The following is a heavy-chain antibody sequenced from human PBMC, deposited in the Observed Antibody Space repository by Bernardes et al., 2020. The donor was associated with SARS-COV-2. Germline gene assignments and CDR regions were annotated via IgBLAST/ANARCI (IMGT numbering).Heavy chain of an antibody. Sequence: GGSLRLSCAGSGFTFSNAWMSWVRQAPGKGLEWVGHTRSKTDGGTTEYAAPVKGRFTISRDDSKNTLYLQMNSLKSEDTAVYYCIKMVRGKHFFDDWGQGTLVTVSS. V-gene: IGHV3-15*01. D-gene: IGHD3-10*01. CDR3: IKMVRGKHFFDD. CDR1: GFTFSNAW. CDR2: TRSKTDGGTT. J-gene: IGHJ4*02.